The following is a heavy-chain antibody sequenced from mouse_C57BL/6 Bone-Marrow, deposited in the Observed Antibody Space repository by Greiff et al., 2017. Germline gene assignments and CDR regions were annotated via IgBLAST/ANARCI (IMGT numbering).Heavy chain of an antibody. V-gene: IGHV1-81*01. Sequence: QVQLQQSGAELARPGASVKLSCKASGYTFTSYGISWVKQRPGQGLEWIGEIYPRSGNTYYTAKFKGKATLTADKSSSTAYLELRSLTSEDSAVYFCARVGAGVAPLDFDDWGQGTTLTVSS. CDR1: GYTFTSYG. CDR2: IYPRSGNT. CDR3: ARVGAGVAPLDFDD. D-gene: IGHD1-1*01. J-gene: IGHJ2*01.